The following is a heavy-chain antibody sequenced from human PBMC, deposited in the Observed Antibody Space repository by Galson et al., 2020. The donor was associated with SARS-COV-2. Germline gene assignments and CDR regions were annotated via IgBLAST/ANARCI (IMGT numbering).Heavy chain of an antibody. J-gene: IGHJ6*03. CDR2: IDPSDSYT. Sequence: KVSCKGSGYSFTSYWISWVRQMPGKGLEWMGRIDPSDSYTNYSPSFQGHVTISADKSISTAYLQWSSLKASDTAMYYCARLGSSSFYMHVWGKGTAVTVSS. CDR1: GYSFTSYW. D-gene: IGHD6-6*01. V-gene: IGHV5-10-1*01. CDR3: ARLGSSSFYMHV.